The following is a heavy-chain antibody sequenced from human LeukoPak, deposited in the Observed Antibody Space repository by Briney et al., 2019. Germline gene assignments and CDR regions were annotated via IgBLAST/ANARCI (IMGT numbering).Heavy chain of an antibody. CDR3: VYGYSSGWEYFDY. D-gene: IGHD6-19*01. Sequence: SVKVSCKASGGTFSSYAISWVRQAPGQGLEWMGRIIPIFGIANYAQKFQGRVTITADKSTSTAYMELSSLRSEDAAVYYCVYGYSSGWEYFDYWGQGTLVTVSS. CDR2: IIPIFGIA. J-gene: IGHJ4*02. CDR1: GGTFSSYA. V-gene: IGHV1-69*04.